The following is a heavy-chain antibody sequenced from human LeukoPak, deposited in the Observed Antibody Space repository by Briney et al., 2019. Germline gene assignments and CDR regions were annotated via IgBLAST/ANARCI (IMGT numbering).Heavy chain of an antibody. CDR1: TFTFSRYW. J-gene: IGHJ4*02. CDR2: INSDGTNT. D-gene: IGHD3-3*01. CDR3: ARDRAAFGVVQVGY. V-gene: IGHV3-74*01. Sequence: GGSLRLSCAASTFTFSRYWMHWVRPAPGKGLVWVSRINSDGTNTYYADSVKGRFTISRDNTKNTLYLQMNSLRTEDTAVYYCARDRAAFGVVQVGYWGQGTLVTVSS.